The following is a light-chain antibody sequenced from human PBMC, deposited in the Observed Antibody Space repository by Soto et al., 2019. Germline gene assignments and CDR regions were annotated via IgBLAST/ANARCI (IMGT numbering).Light chain of an antibody. CDR2: WAS. CDR3: QQSFYIPT. J-gene: IGKJ1*01. Sequence: IVMTHSPDSLAVSLGERATINCSSSRRVLFTSNNKNFLAWYQQKPGQSPKLLINWASAREPGVPDRFSGSGSGTDFTLNINSLQAEDVATYYCQQSFYIPTFGQGTKVDIK. V-gene: IGKV4-1*01. CDR1: RRVLFTSNNKNF.